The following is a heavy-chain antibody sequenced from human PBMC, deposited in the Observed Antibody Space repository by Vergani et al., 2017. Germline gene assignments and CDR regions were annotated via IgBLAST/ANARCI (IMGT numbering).Heavy chain of an antibody. Sequence: QLQLQESGPGLVKPSETLSLTCTVSGGSISSSSYYWGWIRQPAGKGLEWIGRIYTSGSTNYNPSLKSRVTISVDTSKNQFSLKLSSVTAADTAVYYCAREVAVATLDPWGQGTLVTVSS. CDR3: AREVAVATLDP. V-gene: IGHV4-61*02. CDR1: GGSISSSSYY. D-gene: IGHD6-19*01. CDR2: IYTSGST. J-gene: IGHJ5*02.